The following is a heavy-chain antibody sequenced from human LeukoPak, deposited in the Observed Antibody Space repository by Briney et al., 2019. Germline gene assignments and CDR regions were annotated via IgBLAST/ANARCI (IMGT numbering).Heavy chain of an antibody. CDR1: GGSISSYY. V-gene: IGHV4-59*08. J-gene: IGHJ4*02. D-gene: IGHD5-18*01. CDR3: ARRSRKYTAMVFDY. Sequence: SETLSLTCTVSGGSISSYYRSWIRQPPGKGLEWIGYIYYSGSTNYNPSLKSRVTISVDTSKNQFSLKLSSVTAADTAVYYCARRSRKYTAMVFDYWGQGTLVTVSS. CDR2: IYYSGST.